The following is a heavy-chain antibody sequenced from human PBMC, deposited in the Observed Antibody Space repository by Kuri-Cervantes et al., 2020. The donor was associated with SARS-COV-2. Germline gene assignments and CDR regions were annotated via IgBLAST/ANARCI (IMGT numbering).Heavy chain of an antibody. CDR1: GGSISSGGYY. CDR3: ARLGSGWSQDY. V-gene: IGHV4-30-2*01. J-gene: IGHJ4*02. CDR2: IYHSGST. Sequence: LRLSCTVSGGSISSGGYYWSWIRQPPGKGLEWIGYIYHSGSTYYNPSLKSRVTISVDTSKNQFSLKLSSVTAADTAVYYCARLGSGWSQDYWGQGTLVTVSS. D-gene: IGHD6-19*01.